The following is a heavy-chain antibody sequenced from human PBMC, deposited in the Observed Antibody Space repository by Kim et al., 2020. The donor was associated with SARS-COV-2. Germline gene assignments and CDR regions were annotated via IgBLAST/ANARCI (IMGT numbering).Heavy chain of an antibody. CDR3: ARLATDDYGDYAFYYYYYYMDV. J-gene: IGHJ6*03. D-gene: IGHD4-17*01. V-gene: IGHV4-39*01. CDR1: GGSISSSSYY. CDR2: IYYSGST. Sequence: SETLSLTCTVSGGSISSSSYYWGWIRQPPGKGLEWIGSIYYSGSTYYNPSLKSRVTISVDTSKNQFSLKLSSVTAADTAVYYCARLATDDYGDYAFYYYYYYMDVWGKGTTVTVSS.